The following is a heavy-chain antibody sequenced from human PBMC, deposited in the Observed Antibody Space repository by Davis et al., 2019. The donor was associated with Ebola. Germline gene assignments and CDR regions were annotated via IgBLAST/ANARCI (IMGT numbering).Heavy chain of an antibody. V-gene: IGHV1-46*01. CDR2: INPSGGST. J-gene: IGHJ5*02. Sequence: AASVKVSCKASGYTFTSYYMHWVRQAPGQGLEWMGIINPSGGSTSYAQKFQGRVTMTRDTSTSTVYMELSSLRSEDTAVYYCARGPGYSSSWSLSWFDPWGQGTLVTVSS. D-gene: IGHD6-13*01. CDR1: GYTFTSYY. CDR3: ARGPGYSSSWSLSWFDP.